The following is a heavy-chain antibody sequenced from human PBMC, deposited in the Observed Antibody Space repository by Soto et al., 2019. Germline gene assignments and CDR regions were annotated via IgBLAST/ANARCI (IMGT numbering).Heavy chain of an antibody. CDR3: ARESPSYYDSSGYHYFDY. CDR2: IYSGGST. Sequence: GGSLRLSCAASGFTVSSNYMSWVRQAPGKGLEWVSVIYSGGSTYYADSVKGRFTISRDNSKNTLYLQMNSLRAEDTAVYYCARESPSYYDSSGYHYFDYWGQGTLVTVSS. J-gene: IGHJ4*02. CDR1: GFTVSSNY. V-gene: IGHV3-53*01. D-gene: IGHD3-22*01.